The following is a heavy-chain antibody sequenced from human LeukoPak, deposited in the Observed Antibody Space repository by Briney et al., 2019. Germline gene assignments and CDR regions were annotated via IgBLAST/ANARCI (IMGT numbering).Heavy chain of an antibody. V-gene: IGHV4-59*02. CDR1: GGSVSSYY. J-gene: IGHJ3*02. CDR3: ARDLPEDPVGWGIAVADDAFDI. D-gene: IGHD6-19*01. CDR2: IYYSGST. Sequence: SEALSLTCTVSGGSVSSYYWSWIRQPPGKGLEWIGYIYYSGSTNYNPSLKSRVTISVDTSKNQFSLKLSSVTAADTAVYYCARDLPEDPVGWGIAVADDAFDIWGQGTMVTVSS.